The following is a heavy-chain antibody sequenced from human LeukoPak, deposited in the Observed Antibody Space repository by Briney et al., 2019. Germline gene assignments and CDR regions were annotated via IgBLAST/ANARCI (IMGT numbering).Heavy chain of an antibody. CDR3: ARDEDRDIAAAGDY. CDR1: GYTFTSYG. D-gene: IGHD6-13*01. CDR2: ISAYNGNT. J-gene: IGHJ4*02. V-gene: IGHV1-18*01. Sequence: ASVKVSCKASGYTFTSYGISWVRQAPGRGLEWMGWISAYNGNTNYAQKLQGRVTMTTDTSTSTAYMELRSLRSDDTAVYYCARDEDRDIAAAGDYWGQGTLVTVSS.